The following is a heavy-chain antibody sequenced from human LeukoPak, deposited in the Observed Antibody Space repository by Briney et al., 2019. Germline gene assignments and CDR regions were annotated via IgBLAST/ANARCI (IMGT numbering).Heavy chain of an antibody. CDR3: ARDLRGGADYGMDV. CDR2: IYYSGST. D-gene: IGHD1-26*01. Sequence: SETLSLTCTVSGGSISSYYWSWIRQPPGKGLEWIGYIYYSGSTNYNPSLKSRVTISVDTSKNQFSLKLSSVTAADTAVYYCARDLRGGADYGMDVWGQGTRSPSP. J-gene: IGHJ6*02. CDR1: GGSISSYY. V-gene: IGHV4-59*01.